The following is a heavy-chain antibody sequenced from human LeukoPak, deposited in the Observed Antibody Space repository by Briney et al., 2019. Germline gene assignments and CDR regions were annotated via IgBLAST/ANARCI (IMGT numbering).Heavy chain of an antibody. CDR1: GYTFTGYY. V-gene: IGHV1-2*06. Sequence: ASVKVSCKASGYTFTGYYMHWVRQAPGQGLEWMGRINPNSGGTNYAQKFQGRVTMTRDTSISTAYMELSRLRSDDTAVYNCAREHDYGDSGGYWGQGTLVTVSS. J-gene: IGHJ4*02. D-gene: IGHD4-17*01. CDR2: INPNSGGT. CDR3: AREHDYGDSGGY.